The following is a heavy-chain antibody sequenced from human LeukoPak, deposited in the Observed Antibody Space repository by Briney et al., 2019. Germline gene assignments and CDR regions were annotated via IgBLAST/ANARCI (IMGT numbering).Heavy chain of an antibody. CDR1: GFTFSSYA. D-gene: IGHD3-10*01. CDR2: ISGSGGST. CDR3: AKVLRLWFGELEC. J-gene: IGHJ4*02. V-gene: IGHV3-23*01. Sequence: GGSLRLSCAASGFTFSSYAMSWVRQAPGKGLEWVSAISGSGGSTYYADSVKGRFTISRDNSKNTLYLQMNSLRAEDTAVYYYAKVLRLWFGELECWGQGTLVTVSS.